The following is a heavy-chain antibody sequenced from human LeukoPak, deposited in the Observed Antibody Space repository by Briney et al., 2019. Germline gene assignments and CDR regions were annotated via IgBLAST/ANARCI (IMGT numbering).Heavy chain of an antibody. Sequence: ASVKVSCKASGYTFTGYYMHWVRQAPGQGLEGMRWINPNSGGTYYAQKFQGWVTMTRDTSISTAYMELSRLRSDDTAVYYCARVGYYDSSGYGPYDAFDIWGQGTMVTVSS. V-gene: IGHV1-2*04. CDR1: GYTFTGYY. D-gene: IGHD3-22*01. CDR2: INPNSGGT. CDR3: ARVGYYDSSGYGPYDAFDI. J-gene: IGHJ3*02.